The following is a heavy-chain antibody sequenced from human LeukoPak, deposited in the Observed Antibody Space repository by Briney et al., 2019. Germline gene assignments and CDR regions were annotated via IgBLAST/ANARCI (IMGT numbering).Heavy chain of an antibody. CDR2: ISYDGSNK. CDR1: GFTFSSYG. J-gene: IGHJ4*02. CDR3: AKSMALWFGSPGFDS. D-gene: IGHD3-10*01. Sequence: SLRLSCAASGFTFSSYGMHWVRQAPGKGLEWVAVISYDGSNKYYADSVKGRFTISRDNSKNTLYLQMNSLRAEDTAVYYCAKSMALWFGSPGFDSWGPGNLVTVSS. V-gene: IGHV3-30*18.